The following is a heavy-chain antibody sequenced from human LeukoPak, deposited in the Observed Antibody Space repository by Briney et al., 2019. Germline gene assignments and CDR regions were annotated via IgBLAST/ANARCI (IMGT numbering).Heavy chain of an antibody. CDR3: AGRGATKPWGFDY. D-gene: IGHD1-26*01. Sequence: SQTLSLTCTVSGGSISSGDYYWSWIRQPPGKGLEWIGYIYYSGSTYYNPSLKSRVTISVDTSKNQFSLKLSSVTAADTAVYYCAGRGATKPWGFDYWGQGTLVAVSS. CDR2: IYYSGST. J-gene: IGHJ4*02. CDR1: GGSISSGDYY. V-gene: IGHV4-30-4*08.